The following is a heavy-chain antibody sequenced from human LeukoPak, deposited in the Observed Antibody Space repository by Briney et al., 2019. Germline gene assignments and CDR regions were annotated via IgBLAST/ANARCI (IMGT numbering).Heavy chain of an antibody. CDR2: IYTSGST. J-gene: IGHJ6*03. Sequence: SETQSLTCTVSGGSISSGSYYWSWIRQPAGKGLEWIGRIYTSGSTNYNPSLKSRVTISIDTSENQFSLKLNSVTAVDTAVYYCARDHRFGASPYYYYYYMDVWGKGTTVTISS. CDR3: ARDHRFGASPYYYYYYMDV. D-gene: IGHD3-10*01. V-gene: IGHV4-61*02. CDR1: GGSISSGSYY.